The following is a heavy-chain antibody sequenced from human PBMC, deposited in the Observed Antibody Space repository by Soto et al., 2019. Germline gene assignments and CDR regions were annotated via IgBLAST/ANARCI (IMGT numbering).Heavy chain of an antibody. V-gene: IGHV2-5*02. CDR3: AHRTRRASCGGGNCYPFDS. Sequence: QITLKESGPSLVKPTQTLTLTCSCSGFSISADGVGVGWIRQPPGKALEWLAILYWDDDKRYSPSLNSRLTSAKLTRGNQVVQTITSVYPVDTTTYFCAHRTRRASCGGGNCYPFDSWGQGTMVTVSS. CDR2: LYWDDDK. D-gene: IGHD2-15*01. CDR1: GFSISADGVG. J-gene: IGHJ4*02.